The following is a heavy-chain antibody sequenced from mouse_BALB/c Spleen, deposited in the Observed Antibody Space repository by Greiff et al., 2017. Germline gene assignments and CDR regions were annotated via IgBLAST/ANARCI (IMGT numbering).Heavy chain of an antibody. CDR2: IDPSDSET. D-gene: IGHD2-4*01. CDR1: GYTFTSYW. J-gene: IGHJ3*01. V-gene: IGHV1-61*01. CDR3: ARSEITPFAY. Sequence: VKQSCKASGYTFTSYWMNWVKQRPGRGLEWIGRIDPSDSETHYNQKFKDKATLTVDKSSSTAYIQLSSLTSEDSAVYYCARSEITPFAYRGQGTLVTVSA.